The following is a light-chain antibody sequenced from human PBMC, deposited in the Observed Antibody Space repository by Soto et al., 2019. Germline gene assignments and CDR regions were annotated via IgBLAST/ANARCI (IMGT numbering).Light chain of an antibody. CDR2: DAS. CDR1: QSVSSY. Sequence: LTPCPPPMSFPNEARATLSCRASQSVSSYLAWYQQKPGQAPRPLIDDASNRATGIPARFSGSGSGTDFTLTISSLEAEDFAIYYCQQRSNWLITFGQVTRLEI. CDR3: QQRSNWLIT. J-gene: IGKJ5*01. V-gene: IGKV3-11*01.